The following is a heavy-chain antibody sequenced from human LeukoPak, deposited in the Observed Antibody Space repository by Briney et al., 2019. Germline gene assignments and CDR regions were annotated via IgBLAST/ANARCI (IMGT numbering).Heavy chain of an antibody. CDR1: GGSISSGDYS. D-gene: IGHD3-10*01. J-gene: IGHJ3*02. Sequence: PSQTLSLTCAVSGGSISSGDYSWSWIRQPPGRGLEWIGSMFHNENSYYNPSLKSRVTISVDRSKNQFSLKLSSMTAADTAVYYCTRAGGSGSLLDAFDIWGQGTMVTVSS. CDR2: MFHNENS. CDR3: TRAGGSGSLLDAFDI. V-gene: IGHV4-30-2*01.